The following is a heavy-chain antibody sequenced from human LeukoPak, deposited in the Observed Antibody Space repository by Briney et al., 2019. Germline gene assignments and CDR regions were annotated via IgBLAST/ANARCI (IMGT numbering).Heavy chain of an antibody. Sequence: PRGSLRLSCAASGFTFSDYYMSWIRQAPGKGLEWVSYISSSGSTIYYADSVKGRFTISRDNAKNSLYLQMNSLRAEDTAVYYCARDFFVAYYYGSGSRYFDYWGQGTLVTVSS. CDR1: GFTFSDYY. V-gene: IGHV3-11*01. CDR3: ARDFFVAYYYGSGSRYFDY. J-gene: IGHJ4*02. CDR2: ISSSGSTI. D-gene: IGHD3-10*01.